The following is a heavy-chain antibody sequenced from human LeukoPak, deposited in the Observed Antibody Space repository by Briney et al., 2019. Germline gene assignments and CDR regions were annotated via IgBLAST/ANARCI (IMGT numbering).Heavy chain of an antibody. V-gene: IGHV1-8*01. D-gene: IGHD2-2*01. CDR2: MNPNSGNT. J-gene: IGHJ6*03. CDR3: ARGGYCSSTSCYYYYYYYMDV. CDR1: GYTFTSYD. Sequence: ASVKVSCKASGYTFTSYDINWVRQATGQGLEWMGWMNPNSGNTGYAQKFQGRVTMTRNTSISTAYMELSSLRSEDTAVYCCARGGYCSSTSCYYYYYYYMDVWGKGTTVTVSS.